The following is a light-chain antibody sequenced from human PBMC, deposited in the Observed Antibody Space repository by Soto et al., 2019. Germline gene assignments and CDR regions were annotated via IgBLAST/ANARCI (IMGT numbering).Light chain of an antibody. CDR1: QSVSNDF. CDR3: QQYGSSPPRT. J-gene: IGKJ1*01. Sequence: EIVLTQSPGILSLSPGERATLPCRASQSVSNDFLAWYQQKPGQAPRLLIYGASTRATDVPDRFSGSGSGADFTLSISRLEPEDFAVYYCQQYGSSPPRTFGQGTKV. CDR2: GAS. V-gene: IGKV3-20*01.